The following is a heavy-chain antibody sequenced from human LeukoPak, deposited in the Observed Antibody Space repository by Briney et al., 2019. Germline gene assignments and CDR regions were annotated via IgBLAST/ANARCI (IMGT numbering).Heavy chain of an antibody. CDR1: GGSISSYY. CDR2: IYTSGST. Sequence: SETLSLTCAVSGGSISSYYWSWIRQPAGKGLEWIGRIYTSGSTNYNPSLKSRVTISLDTSKNQFSLKLSSVTAADTAVYYCARYTAMVNDAFDIWGQGTMVTVSS. J-gene: IGHJ3*02. V-gene: IGHV4-59*10. CDR3: ARYTAMVNDAFDI. D-gene: IGHD5-18*01.